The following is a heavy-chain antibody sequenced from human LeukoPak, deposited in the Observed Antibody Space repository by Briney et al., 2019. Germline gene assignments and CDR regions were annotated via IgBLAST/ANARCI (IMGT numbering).Heavy chain of an antibody. D-gene: IGHD5-18*01. V-gene: IGHV1-69*01. J-gene: IGHJ4*02. CDR1: GGTFSSYA. Sequence: VASVKVFCKASGGTFSSYAISWVRQAPGQGLEWMGGIIPIFGTANYAQKFQGRVTITADESTSTAYMELSSLRSEDTAVYYCARDGRGYSYGNFDYWGQGTLVTVSS. CDR3: ARDGRGYSYGNFDY. CDR2: IIPIFGTA.